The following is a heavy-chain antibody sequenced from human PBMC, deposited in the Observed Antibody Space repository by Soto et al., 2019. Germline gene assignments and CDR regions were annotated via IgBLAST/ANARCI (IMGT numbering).Heavy chain of an antibody. V-gene: IGHV1-2*04. Sequence: ASVKVSCKASGYTFTGYYMHWVRQAPGQGLEWMGWINPNSGGTNYAQKFQGWVTMTRDTSISTAYMELSRLRFDDTAVYYCARVRATGSNPFDYWGQGTLVTVSS. CDR3: ARVRATGSNPFDY. CDR2: INPNSGGT. J-gene: IGHJ4*02. CDR1: GYTFTGYY. D-gene: IGHD1-1*01.